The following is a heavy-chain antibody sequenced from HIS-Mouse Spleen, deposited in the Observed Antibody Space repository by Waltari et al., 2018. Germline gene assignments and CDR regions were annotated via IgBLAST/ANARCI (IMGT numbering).Heavy chain of an antibody. CDR3: ARGGVYSSSWYFDY. V-gene: IGHV4-34*01. J-gene: IGHJ4*02. D-gene: IGHD6-13*01. CDR1: GGSFSGYY. Sequence: QVQLQQWGAGLLKPSETLSLTCAVYGGSFSGYYWSWIRQPPGKGLEWIGEINHRGSTNYNPSLKSRVTISVDTSKNQFSLKLSSVTAADTAVYYCARGGVYSSSWYFDYWGQGTLVTVSS. CDR2: INHRGST.